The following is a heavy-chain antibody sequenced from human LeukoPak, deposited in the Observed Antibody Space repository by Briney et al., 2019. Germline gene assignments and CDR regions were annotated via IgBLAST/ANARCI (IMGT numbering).Heavy chain of an antibody. Sequence: GGSLRLSCAASGFTFSSYGMHWVRQAPGKGLEWVAFIRYDGSNKYYADSVKGRFTISRDNSKNTLYLQMNSLRAEDTAVYYCARLSARQQPHAFDIWGQGTMVTVSS. D-gene: IGHD6-13*01. J-gene: IGHJ3*02. V-gene: IGHV3-30*02. CDR2: IRYDGSNK. CDR1: GFTFSSYG. CDR3: ARLSARQQPHAFDI.